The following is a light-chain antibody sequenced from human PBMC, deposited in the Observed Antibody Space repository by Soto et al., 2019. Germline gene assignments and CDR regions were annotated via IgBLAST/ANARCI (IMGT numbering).Light chain of an antibody. V-gene: IGLV2-11*01. CDR1: SSDDGGYNY. CDR3: CSYAGTSLWV. J-gene: IGLJ3*02. CDR2: DVS. Sequence: QSALTQPRSVSGSPGQSVTISCTGTSSDDGGYNYVSWYQQHPGKAPKLVIYDVSKRPSGVPDRVSGSKSGNTASLTISGLQAEDEADYYGCSYAGTSLWVFGGGTKLTLL.